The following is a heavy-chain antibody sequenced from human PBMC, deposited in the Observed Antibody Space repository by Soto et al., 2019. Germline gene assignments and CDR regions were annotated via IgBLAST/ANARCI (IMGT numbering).Heavy chain of an antibody. Sequence: ASVNVSCKASGYTFTRYTMNWVRQAPGQRLEWMGWINPDNGNTKSSQKFQDRVIITRDTSASTACMDLSSLRSEDTAVYYCARGIATGQLDPWGQGTLVTVSS. D-gene: IGHD2-15*01. CDR3: ARGIATGQLDP. CDR1: GYTFTRYT. V-gene: IGHV1-3*01. CDR2: INPDNGNT. J-gene: IGHJ5*02.